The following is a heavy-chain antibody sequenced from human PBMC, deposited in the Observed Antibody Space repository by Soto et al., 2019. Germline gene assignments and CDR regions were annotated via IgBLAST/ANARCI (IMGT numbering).Heavy chain of an antibody. D-gene: IGHD3-22*01. J-gene: IGHJ4*02. CDR2: INPYDGNR. V-gene: IGHV1-18*01. CDR3: ARDRLRGYDSSGFYS. CDR1: GYTFTNYG. Sequence: ASVTVSCKASGYTFTNYGIIWVRQAPGQGLEWMGWINPYDGNRNYAQKLEDRVTMTTATSTNTVFLELRSLKSDDTAIYYCARDRLRGYDSSGFYSWGQGTMVTVSS.